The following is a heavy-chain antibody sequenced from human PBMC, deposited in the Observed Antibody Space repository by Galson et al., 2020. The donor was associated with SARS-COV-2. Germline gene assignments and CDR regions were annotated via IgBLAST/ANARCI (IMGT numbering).Heavy chain of an antibody. V-gene: IGHV1-24*01. CDR1: GYTLTELS. CDR2: FDPEDGET. Sequence: GESLKISCKVSGYTLTELSMHWVRQAPGKGLEWMGGFDPEDGETIYAQKFQGRVTMTEDTSTDTAYMELSSLRSEDTAVYYCATASPLTVTQHWFDPWGQGTLVTVSS. CDR3: ATASPLTVTQHWFDP. D-gene: IGHD4-17*01. J-gene: IGHJ5*02.